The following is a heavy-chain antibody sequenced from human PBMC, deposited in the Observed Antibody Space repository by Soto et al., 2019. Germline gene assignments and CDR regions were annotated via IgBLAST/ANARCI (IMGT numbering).Heavy chain of an antibody. Sequence: PGESLKISCKGSGYSFTSYWISWVRQMPGKGLEWMGRIDPSDSYTNYSPSFQGHVTISADKSISTAYLQWSSLKASDTAMYYCATPLRGYCSGGSCYYYYGMDVWGQGTTVTVSS. CDR2: IDPSDSYT. CDR1: GYSFTSYW. V-gene: IGHV5-10-1*01. J-gene: IGHJ6*02. CDR3: ATPLRGYCSGGSCYYYYGMDV. D-gene: IGHD2-15*01.